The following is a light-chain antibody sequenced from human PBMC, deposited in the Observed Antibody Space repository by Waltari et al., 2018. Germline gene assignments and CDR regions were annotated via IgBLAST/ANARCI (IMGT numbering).Light chain of an antibody. Sequence: DIQMTHSPSSVSASVGDTVTITCRASQGISIWLAWYQQKAGRTPKLLIYAASSLESGVPSRLSGSGSGTDFTLTITSLQPEDFATYYCQQAYYFPFTFCGGTKVEI. J-gene: IGKJ4*01. V-gene: IGKV1D-12*01. CDR3: QQAYYFPFT. CDR2: AAS. CDR1: QGISIW.